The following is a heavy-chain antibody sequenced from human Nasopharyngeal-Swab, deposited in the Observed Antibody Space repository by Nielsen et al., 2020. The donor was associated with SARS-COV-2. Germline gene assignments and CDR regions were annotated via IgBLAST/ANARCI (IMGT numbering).Heavy chain of an antibody. CDR2: IKQDGSEK. CDR3: ARERFCSSTSCYPEYFQH. V-gene: IGHV3-7*01. Sequence: GGSLRLSCAASGFTFTNYWMSWVRQAPGKGLEWVANIKQDGSEKYYVDSVKGRFTISRDNAKNSLYLQMNSLRVDDTAVYYCARERFCSSTSCYPEYFQHWGQGTLVTVSS. CDR1: GFTFTNYW. J-gene: IGHJ1*01. D-gene: IGHD2-2*01.